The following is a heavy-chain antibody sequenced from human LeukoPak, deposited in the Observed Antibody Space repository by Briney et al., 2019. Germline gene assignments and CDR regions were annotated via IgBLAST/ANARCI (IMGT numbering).Heavy chain of an antibody. CDR1: GYTFTGYY. D-gene: IGHD1-20*01. Sequence: ASVTVSCKASGYTFTGYYMHWVRQAPGRGLEWMGWINPNSGGTNYAQKFQGRVTMTRDTSISTAYMELSRLRSDDTAVYYCARCRSARYNWNLGTLDYWGQGTLVTVSS. CDR2: INPNSGGT. CDR3: ARCRSARYNWNLGTLDY. V-gene: IGHV1-2*02. J-gene: IGHJ4*02.